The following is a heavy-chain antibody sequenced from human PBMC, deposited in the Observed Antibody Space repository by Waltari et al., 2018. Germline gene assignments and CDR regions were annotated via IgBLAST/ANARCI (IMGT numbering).Heavy chain of an antibody. V-gene: IGHV4-38-2*02. CDR2: ISHSGSP. CDR3: ARWELLPYFDY. Sequence: QVQLQESGPGLVKPSETLSLTCTVTGSSISSGYYWGWIRPPPGKGLEWIGSISHSGSPFYNPSLNSRVTISVDTSKNQFSLHLSSVTAADTAVYYCARWELLPYFDYWGQGTLVTVSS. D-gene: IGHD1-26*01. J-gene: IGHJ4*02. CDR1: GSSISSGYY.